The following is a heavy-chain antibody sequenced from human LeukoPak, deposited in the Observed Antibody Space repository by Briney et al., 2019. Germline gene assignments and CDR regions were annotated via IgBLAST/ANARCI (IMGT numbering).Heavy chain of an antibody. CDR3: AREAFRYCSSTSCYTDYYYYYMDV. CDR1: GGTFSSYA. CDR2: IIPIFGTA. J-gene: IGHJ6*03. V-gene: IGHV1-69*05. D-gene: IGHD2-2*02. Sequence: SVKVSCKASGGTFSSYAISWVRQAPGQGLESMGGIIPIFGTANYAQKFQGRVTITTDESTSTAYMELSSLRSEDTAVYYCAREAFRYCSSTSCYTDYYYYYMDVWGKGTTVTVSS.